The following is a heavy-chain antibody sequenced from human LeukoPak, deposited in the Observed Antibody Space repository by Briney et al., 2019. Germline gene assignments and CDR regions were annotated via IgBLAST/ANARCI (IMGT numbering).Heavy chain of an antibody. CDR2: INSDGSST. CDR1: GFTLSSYW. CDR3: ARTKGYCSSSSCYGTGGIPYDY. V-gene: IGHV3-74*01. Sequence: GGSLRLSCAASGFTLSSYWMHRVRQAPGKGLVWVSRINSDGSSTSYADSVKGRFIISRDNAKNTLYLQMNSLRAEDTAVYYCARTKGYCSSSSCYGTGGIPYDYWGQGTLVTVSS. J-gene: IGHJ4*02. D-gene: IGHD2-2*01.